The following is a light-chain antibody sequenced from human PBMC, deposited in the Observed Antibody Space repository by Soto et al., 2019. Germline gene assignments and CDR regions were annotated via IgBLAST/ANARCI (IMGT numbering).Light chain of an antibody. Sequence: EIVLTHSPGTLSLSPGERATLSCSASQSVSNNYLAWYQQKPGQAPRLLIYGASNRATGIPDRFSGSGSGTDFTLTISRLEPEDFAVYICQQYGTSPRTFGQGTRLEIK. CDR3: QQYGTSPRT. J-gene: IGKJ5*01. CDR2: GAS. V-gene: IGKV3-20*01. CDR1: QSVSNNY.